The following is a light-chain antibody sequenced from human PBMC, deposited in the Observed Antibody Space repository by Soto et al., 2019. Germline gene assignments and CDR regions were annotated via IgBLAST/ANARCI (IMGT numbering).Light chain of an antibody. V-gene: IGKV1-39*01. CDR3: QQANSFPLT. J-gene: IGKJ4*01. CDR1: QSISSY. Sequence: DIQMTQSPSSLAASVGDRVTITCRASQSISSYLSWYQQKPGKAPNLLIYGASSLQSGVPSRFSGSGSGTDFTLTISSLQPEDFATYYCQQANSFPLTFGGGTKVDIK. CDR2: GAS.